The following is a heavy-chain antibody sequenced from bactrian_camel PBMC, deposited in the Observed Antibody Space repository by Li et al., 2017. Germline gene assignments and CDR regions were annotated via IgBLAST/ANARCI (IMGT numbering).Heavy chain of an antibody. CDR2: MYTDTYST. CDR1: EYTIRTNC. J-gene: IGHJ4*01. V-gene: IGHV3S25*01. Sequence: QLVESGGGSVQPGGSLRLSCAASEYTIRTNCMGWFRQAPGKEREGVAAMYTDTYSTFYSDSVKGRFTISQDRAKNTVYLQMNNLKPEDTGEYYCATGEMGFCSASWAVNDWGQGTQVTVS. CDR3: ATGEMGFCSASWAVND. D-gene: IGHD1*01.